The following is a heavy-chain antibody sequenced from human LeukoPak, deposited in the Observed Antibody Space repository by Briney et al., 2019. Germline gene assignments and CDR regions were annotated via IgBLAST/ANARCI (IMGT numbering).Heavy chain of an antibody. CDR3: ASEVVAAGTDY. Sequence: SETLSLTCSVSGVPINGTNYLWPWTRQPPGRGGEWIGSIYYSGSTYYNPSLKGRLIISVDTSKNQFSLTVSSVTAADRAVYYCASEVVAAGTDYWGQGTLVTVSS. J-gene: IGHJ4*02. CDR1: GVPINGTNYL. V-gene: IGHV4-39*01. D-gene: IGHD6-13*01. CDR2: IYYSGST.